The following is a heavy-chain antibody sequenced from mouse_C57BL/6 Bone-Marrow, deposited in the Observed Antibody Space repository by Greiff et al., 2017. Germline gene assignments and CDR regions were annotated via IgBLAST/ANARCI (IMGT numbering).Heavy chain of an antibody. V-gene: IGHV1-81*01. D-gene: IGHD2-12*01. CDR1: GYTFTSYG. CDR3: ARFAYSGPY. CDR2: IYPRSGNT. Sequence: VKLQESGAELARPGASVKLSCKASGYTFTSYGISWVKQRTGPGLEWIGEIYPRSGNTYYNEKFKGKATLTADKSSSTAYMELRSLTSEDSAVXFCARFAYSGPYWGQGTLVTVSA. J-gene: IGHJ3*01.